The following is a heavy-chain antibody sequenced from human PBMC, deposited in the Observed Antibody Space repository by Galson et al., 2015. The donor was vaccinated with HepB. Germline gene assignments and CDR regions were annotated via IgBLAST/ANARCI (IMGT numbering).Heavy chain of an antibody. CDR3: TTVGPLRFLEWGPDAFDI. Sequence: SLRLSCAASGFTFSNAWMSWVRQTPGKGLEWVGRIKSKTDGGTTDYAAPVKGRFTISRDDSENTLYLQMNSLKPEDTGVYCCTTVGPLRFLEWGPDAFDIWGQGTMVTVSS. V-gene: IGHV3-15*01. J-gene: IGHJ3*02. D-gene: IGHD3-3*01. CDR2: IKSKTDGGTT. CDR1: GFTFSNAW.